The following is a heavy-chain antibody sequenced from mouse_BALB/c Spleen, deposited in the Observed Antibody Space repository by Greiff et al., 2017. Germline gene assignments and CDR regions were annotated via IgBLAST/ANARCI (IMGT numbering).Heavy chain of an antibody. D-gene: IGHD1-1*01. V-gene: IGHV5-12-1*01. Sequence: EVQVVESGGGLVKPGGSLKLSCAASGFAFSSYDMSWVRQTPEKRLEWVAYISSGGGSTYYPDTVKGRFTISRDNAKNTLYLQMSSLKSEDTAMYYCARHITTVVDYYAMDYWGQGTSVTVSS. CDR2: ISSGGGST. J-gene: IGHJ4*01. CDR3: ARHITTVVDYYAMDY. CDR1: GFAFSSYD.